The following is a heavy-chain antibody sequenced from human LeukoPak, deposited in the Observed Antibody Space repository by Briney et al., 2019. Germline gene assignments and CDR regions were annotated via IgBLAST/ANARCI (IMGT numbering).Heavy chain of an antibody. V-gene: IGHV3-7*01. J-gene: IGHJ6*02. D-gene: IGHD3-16*01. CDR3: ARDFYGTMDV. CDR2: IKQDGSEK. Sequence: GGSLRLSCTASGFSFSNFAMHWVRQAPGKGLEWVANIKQDGSEKYYVDSVKGRFTISRDNAKNSLYLQMNSLRAEDTAVYYCARDFYGTMDVWGQGTTVTVSS. CDR1: GFSFSNFA.